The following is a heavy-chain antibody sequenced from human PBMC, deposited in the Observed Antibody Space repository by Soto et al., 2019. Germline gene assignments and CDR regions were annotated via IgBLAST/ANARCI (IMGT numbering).Heavy chain of an antibody. D-gene: IGHD7-27*01. V-gene: IGHV1-69*01. CDR2: ILPIFGTT. CDR3: ARDETGDSYYYYYGMDV. J-gene: IGHJ6*02. Sequence: QVQLVQSGAEVKKPGSSVKVSCKASGGTFNIYNINWVRQAPGQGLEWMGGILPIFGTTNYAQRCQGRLTIIADDSTSTAYMELSSLRSEDTAVYYCARDETGDSYYYYYGMDVWCQGTTVTVTS. CDR1: GGTFNIYN.